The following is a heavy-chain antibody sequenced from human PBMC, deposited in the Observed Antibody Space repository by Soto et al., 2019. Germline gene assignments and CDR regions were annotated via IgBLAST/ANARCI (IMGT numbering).Heavy chain of an antibody. Sequence: PSETLSLTCTVSGGSISSGGYYWSWIRQHPGKGLEWIGYIYYSGSTYYNPSLKSRVTISVDTSKNQFSLKLSSVTAADTAVYYCARDSRYAPMGFDPWGQGTLVTVSS. J-gene: IGHJ5*02. D-gene: IGHD3-9*01. CDR3: ARDSRYAPMGFDP. CDR2: IYYSGST. CDR1: GGSISSGGYY. V-gene: IGHV4-31*03.